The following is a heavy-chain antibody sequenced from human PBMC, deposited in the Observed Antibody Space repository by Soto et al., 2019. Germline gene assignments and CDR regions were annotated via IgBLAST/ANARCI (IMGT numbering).Heavy chain of an antibody. CDR2: INPSGGST. J-gene: IGHJ4*02. Sequence: ASVKVSCKASGYTSTSYYMHWVRQAPGQGLEWMGIINPSGGSTSYAQKFQGRVTMTRDTSTSTVYMELSSLRSEDTAVYYCARDLMVRGVTSYYFDYWGQGTLVTVSS. CDR1: GYTSTSYY. V-gene: IGHV1-46*01. CDR3: ARDLMVRGVTSYYFDY. D-gene: IGHD3-10*01.